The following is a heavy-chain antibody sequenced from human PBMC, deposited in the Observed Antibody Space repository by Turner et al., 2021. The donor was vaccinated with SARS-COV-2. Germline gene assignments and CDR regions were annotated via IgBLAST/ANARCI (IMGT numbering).Heavy chain of an antibody. Sequence: QVQLMESGGGVVQPGRSLRLPCAASVFTFSSYGMHWVRQAPGKGLEWVADISYDGNNKYYADSVKGRFTISRDNSKNTLYLQMNSLRAEDTAVYYCAKQLGLYSNPMYYFDYWGQGTLVTVSS. CDR1: VFTFSSYG. D-gene: IGHD4-4*01. CDR3: AKQLGLYSNPMYYFDY. J-gene: IGHJ4*02. V-gene: IGHV3-30*18. CDR2: ISYDGNNK.